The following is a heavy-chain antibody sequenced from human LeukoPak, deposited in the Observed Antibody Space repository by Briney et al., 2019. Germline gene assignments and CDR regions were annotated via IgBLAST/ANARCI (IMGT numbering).Heavy chain of an antibody. J-gene: IGHJ6*03. V-gene: IGHV1-18*01. D-gene: IGHD3-9*01. Sequence: GASVKVSCKASGYTFTSSGISWVRQAPGQGLEWMGWISTYTGNTNYAQKFQGRVIMTTDTSTSTAYMELSSLRSEDTAVYYCARDSVGGYFDWLLYGYYMDVWGKGTTVTVSS. CDR3: ARDSVGGYFDWLLYGYYMDV. CDR2: ISTYTGNT. CDR1: GYTFTSSG.